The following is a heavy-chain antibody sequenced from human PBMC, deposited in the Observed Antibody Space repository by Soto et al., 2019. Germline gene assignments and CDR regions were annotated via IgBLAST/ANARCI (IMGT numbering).Heavy chain of an antibody. CDR2: IIPIFGTA. D-gene: IGHD3-10*01. V-gene: IGHV1-69*13. CDR3: ARDTGGVVRGVIYYFDY. J-gene: IGHJ4*02. Sequence: ASVKVSCKASGGTFSSYAISWVRQAPGQGLEWMGGIIPIFGTANYAQKLQGRVTITADESTSTAYMELSSLRSEDTAVYYCARDTGGVVRGVIYYFDYWGQGTLVTVSS. CDR1: GGTFSSYA.